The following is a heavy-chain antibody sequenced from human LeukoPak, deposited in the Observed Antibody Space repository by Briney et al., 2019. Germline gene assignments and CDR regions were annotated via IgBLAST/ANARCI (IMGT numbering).Heavy chain of an antibody. V-gene: IGHV4-38-2*02. CDR3: VREVRYHDDSGYPDS. CDR1: VDSIINTYF. Sequence: PSETLSLTCDVFVDSIINTYFWGWIRRPPGKGLQWIGSIDQGGNTYFESSLKGRVYLSVDTSKNQFSLTLTPVTDADTAIYHCVREVRYHDDSGYPDSWGQGTLVIVSS. CDR2: IDQGGNT. D-gene: IGHD3-22*01. J-gene: IGHJ4*02.